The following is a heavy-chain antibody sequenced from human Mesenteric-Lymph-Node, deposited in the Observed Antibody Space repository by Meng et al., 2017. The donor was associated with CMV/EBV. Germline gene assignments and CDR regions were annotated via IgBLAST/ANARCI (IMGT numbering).Heavy chain of an antibody. J-gene: IGHJ4*02. CDR1: GYTFTGYY. D-gene: IGHD1-1*01. Sequence: KVSCKASGYTFTGYYIHWVRQVPGQGLEWMGRINCKRGDTNYEERFQGRVTVTRDTSITTAYMELSSLTPDDTAVYYCATTGPSGGYWGQGTLVTSPQ. V-gene: IGHV1-2*06. CDR2: INCKRGDT. CDR3: ATTGPSGGY.